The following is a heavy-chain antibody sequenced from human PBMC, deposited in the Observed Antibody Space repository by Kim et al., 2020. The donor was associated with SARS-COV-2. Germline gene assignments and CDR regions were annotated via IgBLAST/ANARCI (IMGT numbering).Heavy chain of an antibody. V-gene: IGHV4-39*01. CDR3: ARQYSSASAWFDP. J-gene: IGHJ5*02. CDR2: IYYTGTS. Sequence: SETLSLTCTVSGGSISSSSYYWGWIRQPPGKGLEWIGGIYYTGTSYYSPSLKSRVTISVDTSKNQFSLKVKSVTATDTAVYFCARQYSSASAWFDPWAREPWSPSPQ. D-gene: IGHD6-25*01. CDR1: GGSISSSSYY.